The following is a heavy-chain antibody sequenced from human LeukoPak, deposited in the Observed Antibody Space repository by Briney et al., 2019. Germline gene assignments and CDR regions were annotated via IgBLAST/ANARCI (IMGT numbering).Heavy chain of an antibody. J-gene: IGHJ5*02. CDR1: GYTFSDYY. CDR3: ARGPFRNVDTAMIASRFDP. V-gene: IGHV1-2*02. CDR2: INPNSSGT. Sequence: ASVKVSCKASGYTFSDYYMHWVRQAPGQGLEWMGWINPNSSGTNYAQKFQGRVTMTRDTSITTAYVELSRLRSDDTAVYYCARGPFRNVDTAMIASRFDPWGQGTLVTVSS. D-gene: IGHD5-18*01.